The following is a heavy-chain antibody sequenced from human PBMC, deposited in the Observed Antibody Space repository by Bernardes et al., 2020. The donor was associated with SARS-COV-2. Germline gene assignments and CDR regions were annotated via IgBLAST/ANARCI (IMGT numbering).Heavy chain of an antibody. V-gene: IGHV1-24*01. Sequence: ASVKVSCKVSGYTLTELSMHWVRQAPGKGLEWMGGFDPEDGETIYAQKFQGRVTMTEDTSTDTVYMELSSLSSDDTAMYYCARVNYFESSGYYDYWGQGTQVTVSS. CDR2: FDPEDGET. J-gene: IGHJ4*02. D-gene: IGHD3-22*01. CDR1: GYTLTELS. CDR3: ARVNYFESSGYYDY.